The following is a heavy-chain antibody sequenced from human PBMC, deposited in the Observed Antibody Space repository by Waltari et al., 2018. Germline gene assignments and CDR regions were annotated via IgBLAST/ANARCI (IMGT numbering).Heavy chain of an antibody. CDR1: GFTFSSYA. J-gene: IGHJ4*02. CDR3: MVRGVIIGYYFDY. V-gene: IGHV3-30*01. D-gene: IGHD3-10*01. Sequence: QVQLVESGGGVVQPGRSLRLSCAASGFTFSSYAMHWVRQAPGKGLEWVAVISYDGSNKYYADSVKGRFTISRDNSKNTLYLQMNSLRAEDTAVYYCMVRGVIIGYYFDYWGQGTLVTVSS. CDR2: ISYDGSNK.